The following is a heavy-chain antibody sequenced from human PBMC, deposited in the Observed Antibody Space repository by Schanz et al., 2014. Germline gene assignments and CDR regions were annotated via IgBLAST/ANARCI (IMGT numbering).Heavy chain of an antibody. Sequence: EVQLVESGGGLVQPGRSLRLSCTGSGFTFGDYAMSWVRQAPGKGLEWVGFIRSKTHGGTTEYAASVKGRFSISRDDSKSPAYLQMNSLRTEDTAVYCNTEVKWDPLRGRDDYWGQGTLVTVSS. CDR2: IRSKTHGGTT. CDR1: GFTFGDYA. D-gene: IGHD1-26*01. J-gene: IGHJ4*02. V-gene: IGHV3-49*04. CDR3: TEVKWDPLRGRDDY.